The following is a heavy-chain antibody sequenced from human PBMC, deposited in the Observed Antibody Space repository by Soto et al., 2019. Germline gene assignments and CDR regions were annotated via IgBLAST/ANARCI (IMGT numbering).Heavy chain of an antibody. Sequence: QVQLVQSGAEVKKPGSSVKVSCQTSGGTFTTSTISWVRQAPGQGLEWMGGIIPVFGTPSYAQKFQGRVTIIADKSSSKAYMELRNLTSEDTAMYYCARPADYVSGFSQWGQGTLVTVSS. J-gene: IGHJ4*02. D-gene: IGHD3-16*01. CDR2: IIPVFGTP. CDR1: GGTFTTST. CDR3: ARPADYVSGFSQ. V-gene: IGHV1-69*06.